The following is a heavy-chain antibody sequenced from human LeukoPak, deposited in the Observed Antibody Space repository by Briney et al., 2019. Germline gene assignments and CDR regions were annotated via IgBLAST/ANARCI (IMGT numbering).Heavy chain of an antibody. D-gene: IGHD5-18*01. J-gene: IGHJ4*02. Sequence: SETLSLTCTVSGGSISSYYWSWIRQPPGKGLEWMGYIYYSGSTNYNPSLKSRVTISIDTSKNQFSLKLSSVTAADTAVYYCARDRLWGGYTAMAFWGQGTLVTVSS. CDR1: GGSISSYY. CDR3: ARDRLWGGYTAMAF. V-gene: IGHV4-59*01. CDR2: IYYSGST.